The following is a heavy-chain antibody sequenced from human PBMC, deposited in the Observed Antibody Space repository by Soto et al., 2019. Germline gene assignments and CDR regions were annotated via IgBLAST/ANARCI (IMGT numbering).Heavy chain of an antibody. D-gene: IGHD6-6*01. CDR1: GFTFSVYT. CDR2: ITSSGTTI. CDR3: ARDGYSTSSDWPWFDP. V-gene: IGHV3-48*01. J-gene: IGHJ5*02. Sequence: EAQLVESGGGLVQPGGSLRLSCAASGFTFSVYTMHWVRQSPGKGLEWISSITSSGTTISYADSVKGRFTISRDNAKSSLFLQMDTLRVEDTAVYYCARDGYSTSSDWPWFDPWGQGALVTVSS.